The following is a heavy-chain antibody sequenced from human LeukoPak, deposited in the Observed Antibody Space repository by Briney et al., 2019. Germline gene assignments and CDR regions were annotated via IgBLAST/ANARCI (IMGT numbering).Heavy chain of an antibody. CDR2: IYHSGIT. D-gene: IGHD5-18*01. Sequence: SGTLSLTCAVSGGSITSNDWWSWVRQTPGKGLEWIGEIYHSGITNYNPSLKSRVSISVDSSNYQFSLRLTSVTAADTAVYYCARTEESGYNSGYFGYYYYMDVWGKGTTVTVSS. J-gene: IGHJ6*03. CDR3: ARTEESGYNSGYFGYYYYMDV. V-gene: IGHV4-4*02. CDR1: GGSITSNDW.